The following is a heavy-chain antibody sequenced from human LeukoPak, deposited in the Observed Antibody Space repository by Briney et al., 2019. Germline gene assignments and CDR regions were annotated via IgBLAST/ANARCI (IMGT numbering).Heavy chain of an antibody. CDR1: GFTFSTYA. CDR2: IRSDGSNK. V-gene: IGHV3-30*02. D-gene: IGHD3-22*01. Sequence: GGSLSLSCATSGFTFSTYAMHWVRQAPGKGLEWVAFIRSDGSNKYYEDSVKGRFTISRDNSKNTLYLQMNSLRAEDTAIYYCASKVVDNCDYWGQGTLVTVSS. CDR3: ASKVVDNCDY. J-gene: IGHJ4*02.